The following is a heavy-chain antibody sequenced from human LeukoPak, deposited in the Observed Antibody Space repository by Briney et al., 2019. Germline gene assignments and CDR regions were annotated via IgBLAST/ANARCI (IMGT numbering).Heavy chain of an antibody. V-gene: IGHV3-15*07. Sequence: GGSLRLSCAASGFTFSSYSMNWVRQAPGKGLEWVGRIKSKTDGGTTDYAAPVKGRFTISRDDSKNTLYLQMNSLKTEDTAVYYCTTDLEPLWFGPDYWGQGTLVTVSS. CDR1: GFTFSSYS. J-gene: IGHJ4*02. D-gene: IGHD3-10*01. CDR2: IKSKTDGGTT. CDR3: TTDLEPLWFGPDY.